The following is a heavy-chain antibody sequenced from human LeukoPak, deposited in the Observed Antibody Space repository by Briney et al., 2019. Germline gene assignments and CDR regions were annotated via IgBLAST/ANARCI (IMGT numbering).Heavy chain of an antibody. CDR3: AREPDYYDSSGYGP. J-gene: IGHJ5*02. D-gene: IGHD3-22*01. CDR2: ISSSSSYI. CDR1: GFTFSSYS. Sequence: GGSLRLSCAASGFTFSSYSMNWVRQAPGKGLEWVSSISSSSSYIYYADSVKGRFTISRDNAKNSLYLQMNSLRAEDTAVYYCAREPDYYDSSGYGPWGQGTLVIVSS. V-gene: IGHV3-21*01.